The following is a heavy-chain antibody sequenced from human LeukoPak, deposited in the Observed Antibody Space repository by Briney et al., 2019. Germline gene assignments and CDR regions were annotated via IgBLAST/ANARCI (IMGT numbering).Heavy chain of an antibody. D-gene: IGHD3-22*01. CDR2: INPNSGGT. Sequence: ASVKVSCKASGYTFTGYYMHWVRQAPGQGLEWMGWINPNSGGTNYAQKFQGRVTMTRDTSISTAYKELSRLRSDDTAVYYCARDPGGPYDSSGRLYDYWGQGTLVTVSS. CDR3: ARDPGGPYDSSGRLYDY. V-gene: IGHV1-2*02. CDR1: GYTFTGYY. J-gene: IGHJ4*02.